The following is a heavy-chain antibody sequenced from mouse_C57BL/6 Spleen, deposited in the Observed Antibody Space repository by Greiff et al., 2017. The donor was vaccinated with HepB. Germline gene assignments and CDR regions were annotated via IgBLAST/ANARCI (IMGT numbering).Heavy chain of an antibody. CDR3: AAYYYGSSSGYFDV. D-gene: IGHD1-1*01. J-gene: IGHJ1*03. V-gene: IGHV1-69*01. CDR2: IDPSDSYT. CDR1: GYTFTSYW. Sequence: VQLQQSGAELVMPGASVKLSCKASGYTFTSYWMHWVKQRPGQGLEWIGEIDPSDSYTNYNQKFKGKSTLTVDKSSSTAYMQLSSLTSEDSAVYYCAAYYYGSSSGYFDVWGTGTTVTVSS.